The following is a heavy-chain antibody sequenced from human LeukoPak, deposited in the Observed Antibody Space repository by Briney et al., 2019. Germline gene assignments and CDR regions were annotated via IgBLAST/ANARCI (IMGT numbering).Heavy chain of an antibody. Sequence: ASVKVSCKVSGYTLTELSMHWVRQAPGKGLEWMGGFDPEDGETIYAQKFQGRVTMTEDTSTDTAYMELSSLRSEDTAVYYCARGTQGGSGYTFDIWGQGTMVTVSS. CDR3: ARGTQGGSGYTFDI. CDR1: GYTLTELS. CDR2: FDPEDGET. D-gene: IGHD3-22*01. V-gene: IGHV1-24*01. J-gene: IGHJ3*02.